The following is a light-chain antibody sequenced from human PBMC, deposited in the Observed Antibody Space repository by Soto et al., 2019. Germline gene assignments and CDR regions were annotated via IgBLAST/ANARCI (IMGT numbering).Light chain of an antibody. CDR1: SSDVGGYNY. CDR2: EVS. J-gene: IGLJ3*02. CDR3: SSYTSSSNPWV. Sequence: QYVLTQPASVSGSPGQSITISCTGTSSDVGGYNYVSWYQQHPGKAPKLMIYEVSNRPSGVSNRFSGSKSGNTASLTISGLQAEDEADYYCSSYTSSSNPWVFGGGTKLTV. V-gene: IGLV2-14*01.